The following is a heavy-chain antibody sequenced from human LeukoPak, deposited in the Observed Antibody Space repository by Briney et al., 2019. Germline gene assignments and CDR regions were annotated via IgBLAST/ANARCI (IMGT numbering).Heavy chain of an antibody. J-gene: IGHJ5*02. CDR3: AKNPTGFPNWFDP. CDR2: ISSSGSTI. CDR1: GFTFSDYY. Sequence: GGSLRLSCAASGFTFSDYYMSWIRQAPGKGLEWVSYISSSGSTIYYADSVKGRFTISRDNSKNTLYLQMNSLRVEDTAVYYCAKNPTGFPNWFDPWGQGTLVTVSS. D-gene: IGHD1-14*01. V-gene: IGHV3-11*01.